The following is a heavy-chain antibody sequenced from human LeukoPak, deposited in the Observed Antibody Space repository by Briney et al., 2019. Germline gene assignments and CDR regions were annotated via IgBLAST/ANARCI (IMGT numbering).Heavy chain of an antibody. CDR3: ARWPLWWLWGFDY. V-gene: IGHV4-34*01. J-gene: IGHJ4*02. CDR1: GGSFSGYY. CDR2: INHSGST. Sequence: SETLSLTCAVYGGSFSGYYWSWIRQPPGKGLEWIGEINHSGSTNYNPSLKSRVTISVDTSKNQFPLKLSSVTAADTAVYYCARWPLWWLWGFDYWGQGTLVTVSS. D-gene: IGHD5-12*01.